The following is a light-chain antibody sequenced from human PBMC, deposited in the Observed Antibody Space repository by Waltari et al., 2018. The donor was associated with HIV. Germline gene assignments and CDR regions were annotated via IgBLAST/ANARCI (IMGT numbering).Light chain of an antibody. V-gene: IGKV2D-29*01. J-gene: IGKJ4*01. CDR1: QSLQHGTGKSH. CDR2: EVS. Sequence: EIVMTQTPLSLSVTPGQPASISCKSSQSLQHGTGKSHLYWFLQKPGQPPQLLIYEVSNRFSGVPDRFRGSGSGTDFTLKISRVEADDVGLYYCMQTLQLPLTFGGGTRVEIK. CDR3: MQTLQLPLT.